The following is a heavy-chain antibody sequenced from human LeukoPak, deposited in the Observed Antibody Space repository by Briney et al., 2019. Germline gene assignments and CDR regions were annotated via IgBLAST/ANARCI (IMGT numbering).Heavy chain of an antibody. J-gene: IGHJ4*02. D-gene: IGHD3-22*01. CDR1: GFTVSSNY. CDR3: ARAWYDSSGYYSFDY. V-gene: IGHV3-53*01. Sequence: GGSLRLSCAASGFTVSSNYMSCVRQAPGKGLEWVSVIYSGGSTYYADSVKGRFTISRDNSKNTLYLQMNSLRAEDTAVYYCARAWYDSSGYYSFDYWGQGTLVTVSS. CDR2: IYSGGST.